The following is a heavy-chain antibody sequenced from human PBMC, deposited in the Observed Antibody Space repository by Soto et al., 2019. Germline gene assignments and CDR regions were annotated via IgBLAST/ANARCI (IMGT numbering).Heavy chain of an antibody. Sequence: GGSLRLSCAASGFTFSTYSMNWVRQAPGKGLEWVSSISSSSTYIYYADSVKGRFTISRDNAKNSLYLQMNSLRAEDTAVYYCARYDSSGYYWPYYYYGMDVWGQGTTVTVS. J-gene: IGHJ6*02. V-gene: IGHV3-21*01. CDR3: ARYDSSGYYWPYYYYGMDV. CDR2: ISSSSTYI. CDR1: GFTFSTYS. D-gene: IGHD3-22*01.